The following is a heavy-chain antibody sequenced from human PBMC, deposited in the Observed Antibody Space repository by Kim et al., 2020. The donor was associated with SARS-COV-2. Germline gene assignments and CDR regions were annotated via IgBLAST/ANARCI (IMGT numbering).Heavy chain of an antibody. CDR3: ASTKEVDTEWDAFDI. CDR1: GYSFTSYW. Sequence: GESLKISCKGSGYSFTSYWIGWVRQMPGKGLEWMGIIYPGDSDTRYSPSFQGQVTISADKSISTAYLQWSSLKASDTAMYYCASTKEVDTEWDAFDIWGQGTMVTVSS. CDR2: IYPGDSDT. D-gene: IGHD5-18*01. J-gene: IGHJ3*02. V-gene: IGHV5-51*01.